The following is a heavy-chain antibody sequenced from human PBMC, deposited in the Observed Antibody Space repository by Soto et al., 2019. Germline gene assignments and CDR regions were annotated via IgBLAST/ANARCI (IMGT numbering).Heavy chain of an antibody. Sequence: GGSLRLSCTASGFTFGDYAMSWFRQAPGKGLEWVGFIRSKAYGGTTEYAASVKGRFTISRDDSKSIAYLQMNSLKTEDTAVYYCTGSPHYGDYIVFGYWGQGTLVTVSS. V-gene: IGHV3-49*03. CDR1: GFTFGDYA. CDR2: IRSKAYGGTT. CDR3: TGSPHYGDYIVFGY. J-gene: IGHJ4*02. D-gene: IGHD4-17*01.